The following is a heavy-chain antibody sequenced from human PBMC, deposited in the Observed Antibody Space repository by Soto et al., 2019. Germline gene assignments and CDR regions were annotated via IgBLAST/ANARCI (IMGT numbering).Heavy chain of an antibody. CDR1: GDTFTSYG. CDR3: ARSTMVRGVSFYYYMDV. V-gene: IGHV1-18*01. J-gene: IGHJ6*03. CDR2: ISAYNGNT. D-gene: IGHD3-10*01. Sequence: QVQLVQSGAEVKKPGASVKVSCKASGDTFTSYGISWVRQAPGQGLEWMGWISAYNGNTNYAQKLQGRVTMTTDTSTSTAYMELRSLRSDDTAVYYCARSTMVRGVSFYYYMDVWGKGTTVTVSS.